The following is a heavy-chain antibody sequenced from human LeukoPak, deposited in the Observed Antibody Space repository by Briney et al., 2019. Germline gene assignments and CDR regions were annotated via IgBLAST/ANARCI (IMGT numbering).Heavy chain of an antibody. CDR3: ARERSGWSYTFDY. J-gene: IGHJ4*02. CDR2: INHSGST. V-gene: IGHV4-34*01. D-gene: IGHD6-19*01. Sequence: SETLSLTCAVYGGSFSGYYWSWIRQPPGKGLEWIGEINHSGSTNYNPSLKSRVTISVDTSKNQFSLKLSSVTAADTAVYYCARERSGWSYTFDYWGQGTLVTVSS. CDR1: GGSFSGYY.